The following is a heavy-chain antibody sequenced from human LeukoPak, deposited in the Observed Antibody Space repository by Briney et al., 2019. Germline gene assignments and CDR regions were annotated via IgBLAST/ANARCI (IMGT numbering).Heavy chain of an antibody. CDR1: GYDFTTYW. J-gene: IGHJ4*02. Sequence: GESLKISCKVSGYDFTTYWIGRVRQMPGKGLEWMGIIYPGDSDTRYSPSFQGQVTISADKSISTAYLQWSSLKASDTAMYYCARHRSVDDGRRLDYWGQGTLVTVSA. CDR2: IYPGDSDT. V-gene: IGHV5-51*01. CDR3: ARHRSVDDGRRLDY.